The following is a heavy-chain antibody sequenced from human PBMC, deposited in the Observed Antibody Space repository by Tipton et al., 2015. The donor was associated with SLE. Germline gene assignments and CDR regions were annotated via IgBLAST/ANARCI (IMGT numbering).Heavy chain of an antibody. CDR1: GGSITSQY. Sequence: TLSLTCSISGGSITSQYWSWIRQPPGKGLEWIGSISYSENTYYNPSLKSRVTISVDTSKNQFSLRLNSVTAADTAVYYCARPGVAGNVNDYWGQGTLVTVSS. CDR3: ARPGVAGNVNDY. CDR2: ISYSENT. J-gene: IGHJ4*02. D-gene: IGHD6-19*01. V-gene: IGHV4-59*05.